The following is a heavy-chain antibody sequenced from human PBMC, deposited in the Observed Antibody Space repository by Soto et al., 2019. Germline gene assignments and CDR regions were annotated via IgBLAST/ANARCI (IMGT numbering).Heavy chain of an antibody. V-gene: IGHV3-74*01. J-gene: IGHJ4*02. D-gene: IGHD6-19*01. CDR2: IDIAGSTT. CDR1: GFTFSSYW. Sequence: EVQLVESGGGLVQRGGSLRLSCAASGFTFSSYWMHWVRQTPGKGLVWVSRIDIAGSTTTYADSVKGRFTISRDNAKNTLYLQMNSLRAEDTAVYYCARDQTVAGPTTFDYCGQGTLVTVSS. CDR3: ARDQTVAGPTTFDY.